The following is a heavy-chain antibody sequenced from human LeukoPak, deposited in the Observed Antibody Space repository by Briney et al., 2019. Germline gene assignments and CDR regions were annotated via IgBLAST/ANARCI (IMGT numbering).Heavy chain of an antibody. J-gene: IGHJ4*02. Sequence: PSQTLSLTCTVSGGSISSYYWSWIRQPAGKGLEWIGRIYTSGSTNYNPSLKSRVTMSVDTSKNQFSLKLRSVTAADTAVYYCARTRLEYSSSWYDDYWGQGTLVTVSS. CDR1: GGSISSYY. V-gene: IGHV4-4*07. CDR3: ARTRLEYSSSWYDDY. CDR2: IYTSGST. D-gene: IGHD6-13*01.